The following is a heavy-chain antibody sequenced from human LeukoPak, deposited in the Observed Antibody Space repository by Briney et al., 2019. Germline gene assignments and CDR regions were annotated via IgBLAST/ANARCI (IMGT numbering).Heavy chain of an antibody. V-gene: IGHV3-30*03. D-gene: IGHD5-12*01. CDR2: ISYDGSNK. CDR1: GFTFSNYG. Sequence: PGGSLRLSCAASGFTFSNYGIHWVRQAPGKGLEWVAVISYDGSNKYYADSVKGRFTISRDNSKNTLYLQMDSLRAEDTAVYYCARDHYGATIDPPPYYFDYWGQGTLVIVSS. J-gene: IGHJ4*02. CDR3: ARDHYGATIDPPPYYFDY.